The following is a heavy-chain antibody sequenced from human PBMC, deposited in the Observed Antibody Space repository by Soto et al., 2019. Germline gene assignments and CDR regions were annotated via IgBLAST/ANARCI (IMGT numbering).Heavy chain of an antibody. J-gene: IGHJ5*02. CDR3: AELPSRGQRRGWGPEWFDP. CDR1: GFTFSSYA. V-gene: IGHV3-23*01. D-gene: IGHD6-25*01. Sequence: EVQLLESGGGLVQPGGSLRLSCAASGFTFSSYAMSWVRQAPGKGLEWVSAISGSGGSTYYEDSVKGRFTISGDNSKNTLYLQNTRQRAKDRAVYYCAELPSRGQRRGWGPEWFDPWGQGTLVTVSS. CDR2: ISGSGGST.